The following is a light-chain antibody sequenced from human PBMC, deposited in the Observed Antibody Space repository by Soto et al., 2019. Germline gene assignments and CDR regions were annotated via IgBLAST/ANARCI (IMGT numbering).Light chain of an antibody. Sequence: QSVLTQPPSASGTPGQRVTISCSGSSSNIGSNYVYWYQQLPGTAPKLLIYSNNQRPSGVPDRFSGSKSGTSASLAISGLRSEDEADDYCAAWDDSLSGLWVFGGGTKLTVL. CDR1: SSNIGSNY. CDR2: SNN. CDR3: AAWDDSLSGLWV. J-gene: IGLJ3*02. V-gene: IGLV1-47*02.